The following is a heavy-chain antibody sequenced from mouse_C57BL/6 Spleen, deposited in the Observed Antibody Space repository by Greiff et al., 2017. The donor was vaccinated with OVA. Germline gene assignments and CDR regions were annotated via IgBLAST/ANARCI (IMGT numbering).Heavy chain of an antibody. CDR2: ISSGGSYT. Sequence: EVKLVESGGDLVKPGGSLKLSCAASGFTFSSYGMSWVRQTPDKRLEWVATISSGGSYTYYPDSVKGRFTISRDNAKNTLYLQMSSLKSEDTAMYYCARLGYPYAMDYWGQGTSVTVSS. J-gene: IGHJ4*01. CDR1: GFTFSSYG. V-gene: IGHV5-6*02. CDR3: ARLGYPYAMDY.